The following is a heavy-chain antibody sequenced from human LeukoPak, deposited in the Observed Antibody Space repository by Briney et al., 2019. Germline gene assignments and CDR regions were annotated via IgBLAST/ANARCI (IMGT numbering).Heavy chain of an antibody. Sequence: PSETLSLTCAVYGGSFSGYYWSWIRQPPGKGLEWIGEINHSGRTNYNPSLKSRVTISVDTSKNQFSLKLSSVTAADTAVYYCARGRSSGWYGYWGQGTLVTVSS. D-gene: IGHD6-19*01. V-gene: IGHV4-34*01. J-gene: IGHJ4*02. CDR3: ARGRSSGWYGY. CDR1: GGSFSGYY. CDR2: INHSGRT.